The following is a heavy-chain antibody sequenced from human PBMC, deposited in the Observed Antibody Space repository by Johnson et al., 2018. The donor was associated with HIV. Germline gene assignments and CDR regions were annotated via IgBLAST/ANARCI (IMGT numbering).Heavy chain of an antibody. CDR2: ITGSGGSR. CDR1: TFTFSNYA. J-gene: IGHJ3*02. CDR3: ANDSGYEFWSGYYTDDAFDI. V-gene: IGHV3-23*04. D-gene: IGHD3-3*01. Sequence: EVQLVESGGGLVQPGGSLRLSCAASTFTFSNYAMNWVRQAPGKGLEWVSAITGSGGSRFYADSVKGRFTISRDNSKNTLSRQMSSLRAEDTAVDYCANDSGYEFWSGYYTDDAFDIWGQGTMVTVSS.